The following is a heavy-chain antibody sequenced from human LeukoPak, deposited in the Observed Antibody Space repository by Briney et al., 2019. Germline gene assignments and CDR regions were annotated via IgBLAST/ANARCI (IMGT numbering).Heavy chain of an antibody. V-gene: IGHV4-31*03. J-gene: IGHJ4*02. CDR1: GGSISSGGYY. CDR2: IYYSGST. Sequence: SETLSLTCTVSGGSISSGGYYWSWIRQHPGKGLEWIGYIYYSGSTYYNPSLKSRVTISVDTSKNRFSLRLSSVTAADTAVYYCARGPYYDSSGYGDYWGQGTLVTVSS. D-gene: IGHD3-22*01. CDR3: ARGPYYDSSGYGDY.